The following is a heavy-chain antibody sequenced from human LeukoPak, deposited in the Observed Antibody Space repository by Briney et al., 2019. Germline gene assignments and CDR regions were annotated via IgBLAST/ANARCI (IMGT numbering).Heavy chain of an antibody. J-gene: IGHJ4*02. Sequence: GASVKVSCKASGYTFTSYGISWVRQAPGQGFEWMGWISAYNGNTNYAQKLQGRVTMTTDTSTSTVYMEPRSLRSDDTAVYYCARDLQVRGVDYWGQGTLVTVSS. V-gene: IGHV1-18*01. CDR3: ARDLQVRGVDY. CDR2: ISAYNGNT. D-gene: IGHD3-10*01. CDR1: GYTFTSYG.